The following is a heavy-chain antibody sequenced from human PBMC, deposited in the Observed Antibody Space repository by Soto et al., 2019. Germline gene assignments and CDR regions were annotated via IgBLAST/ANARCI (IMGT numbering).Heavy chain of an antibody. Sequence: SETLSLTCAVYGGSFSGYYWSWIRQPPGKGLEWIGEINHSGSTNHNPSLKSRVTISVDTSKNQFSLKLSSVTAADTAVYYCARGLVGLRLGELSYFDYWGQGTLVTVSS. CDR1: GGSFSGYY. D-gene: IGHD3-16*02. V-gene: IGHV4-34*01. J-gene: IGHJ4*02. CDR3: ARGLVGLRLGELSYFDY. CDR2: INHSGST.